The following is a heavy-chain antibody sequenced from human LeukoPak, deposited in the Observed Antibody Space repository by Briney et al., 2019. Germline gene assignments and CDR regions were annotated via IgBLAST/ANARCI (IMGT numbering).Heavy chain of an antibody. Sequence: GGSLRLSCAASGFTFSSYWMSWVRQAPGKGLEWVANINQDGSEKYYVDSVRGRFTISRDNSESRLYLQMNSLRVEDTAVYYCVRGQWVENYFDYWGQGTLVTVSS. V-gene: IGHV3-7*01. D-gene: IGHD6-19*01. J-gene: IGHJ4*02. CDR1: GFTFSSYW. CDR2: INQDGSEK. CDR3: VRGQWVENYFDY.